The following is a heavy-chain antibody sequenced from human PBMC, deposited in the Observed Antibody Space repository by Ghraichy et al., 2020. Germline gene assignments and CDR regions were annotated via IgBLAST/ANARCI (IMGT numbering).Heavy chain of an antibody. CDR3: ARDYQWCFDY. CDR1: GFSFSSLS. Sequence: LSLTCVASGFSFSSLSMNWVRQAPGKGLEWISYIKSNGAAQYADSVRGRFTISRDNVKNSLYLQLNNLRDDDAAVYYCARDYQWCFDYWGQGILVTVSS. V-gene: IGHV3-48*02. CDR2: IKSNGAA. J-gene: IGHJ4*02. D-gene: IGHD2-8*01.